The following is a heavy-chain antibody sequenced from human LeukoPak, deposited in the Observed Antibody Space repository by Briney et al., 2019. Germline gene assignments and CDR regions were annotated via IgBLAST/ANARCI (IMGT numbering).Heavy chain of an antibody. CDR3: ARDSTVRSWYFDL. CDR1: GDSITTSHW. V-gene: IGHV4-4*02. D-gene: IGHD4-11*01. J-gene: IGHJ2*01. CDR2: IYHSGST. Sequence: SETLSLTCVVSGDSITTSHWWTWVRQPPGKGLEWIGEIYHSGSTDYNPSLKSRVTISVDKSNNQFSLKLSSVTAADTAVYYCARDSTVRSWYFDLWGRGTLVTVSS.